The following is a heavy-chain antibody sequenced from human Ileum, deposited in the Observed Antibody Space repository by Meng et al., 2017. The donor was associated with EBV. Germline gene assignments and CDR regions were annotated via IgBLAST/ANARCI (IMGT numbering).Heavy chain of an antibody. CDR2: IHHTEST. CDR1: GGSISSSNW. CDR3: ARESYSDSSGYYSLDY. Sequence: HVQRPEPAPALEKPSGTLTLTSVVTGGSISSSNWRSWVRQAPWKGLESIGEIHHTESTNYHPSLKSRVTISVDKSKNQFSLKLSSVTAADTAVYYCARESYSDSSGYYSLDYWGQESLVTVSS. D-gene: IGHD3-22*01. J-gene: IGHJ4*02. V-gene: IGHV4-4*02.